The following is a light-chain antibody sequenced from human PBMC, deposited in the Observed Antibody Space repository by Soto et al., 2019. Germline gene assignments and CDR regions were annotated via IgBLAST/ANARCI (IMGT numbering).Light chain of an antibody. J-gene: IGLJ2*01. Sequence: QSVLTQPPSASGTPGQRVTISCSGSNSNIGSNTVNWYQQLPGTAPKLLIYDNNKRPSGVPGRFSDSKSGTSASLAISGLRSEDEADYYCASWDDSLNGVVFGGGTKVTVL. CDR2: DNN. V-gene: IGLV1-44*01. CDR3: ASWDDSLNGVV. CDR1: NSNIGSNT.